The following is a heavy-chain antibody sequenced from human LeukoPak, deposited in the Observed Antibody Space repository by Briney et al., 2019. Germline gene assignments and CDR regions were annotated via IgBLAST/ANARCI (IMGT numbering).Heavy chain of an antibody. CDR2: INHSGST. CDR1: GGSFSGYY. D-gene: IGHD6-6*01. J-gene: IGHJ4*02. CDR3: ARGLYSSSSRGLDY. Sequence: PSETLSLTCAVYGGSFSGYYWSWIRQPPGKGLEWIGEINHSGSTNYNPSLKSRVTISVDTSKNQFSLKLSSVTAADTAVYYCARGLYSSSSRGLDYWGQETLVTVSS. V-gene: IGHV4-34*01.